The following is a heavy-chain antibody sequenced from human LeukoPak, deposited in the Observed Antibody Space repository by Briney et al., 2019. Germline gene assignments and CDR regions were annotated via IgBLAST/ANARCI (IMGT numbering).Heavy chain of an antibody. V-gene: IGHV4-34*01. Sequence: LETLSLTCAVYGGSFSGYYWSWIRQPPGKGLEWIGEINRSGSTNYNPSLKSRVTISVDTSKNQFSLKLSSVTAADTAVYYCARGRDYDYVWGSYRKLFDYWGQGTLVTVSS. CDR3: ARGRDYDYVWGSYRKLFDY. D-gene: IGHD3-16*02. CDR2: INRSGST. J-gene: IGHJ4*02. CDR1: GGSFSGYY.